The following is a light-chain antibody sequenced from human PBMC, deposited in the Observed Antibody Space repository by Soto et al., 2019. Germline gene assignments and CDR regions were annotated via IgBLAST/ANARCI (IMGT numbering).Light chain of an antibody. J-gene: IGKJ3*01. Sequence: IVLTQSQGTLSLSPGERATLSCRASQSVSSSYLAWYQQKPGQAPRLLIYGASSRATGIPDRFSGSGSGRDFTLTTSSGEHEDVSVYYCQQHCGSPRFTFGPGTKVDIK. CDR3: QQHCGSPRFT. V-gene: IGKV3-20*01. CDR2: GAS. CDR1: QSVSSSY.